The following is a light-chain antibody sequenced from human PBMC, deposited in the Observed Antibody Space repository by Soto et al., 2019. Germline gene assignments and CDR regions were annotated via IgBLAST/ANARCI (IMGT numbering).Light chain of an antibody. CDR1: TSNIGSNY. CDR2: RNN. V-gene: IGLV1-47*01. Sequence: QSVLIQPTSLSGTPGQRVTISCSGTTSNIGSNYVYWYQQLPGTAPKLLIYRNNQRPSGVPDRFSGSKSGTSASLAISGLRSEDEADFYCTTWDDSLNGRVFGGGTKVTVL. CDR3: TTWDDSLNGRV. J-gene: IGLJ3*02.